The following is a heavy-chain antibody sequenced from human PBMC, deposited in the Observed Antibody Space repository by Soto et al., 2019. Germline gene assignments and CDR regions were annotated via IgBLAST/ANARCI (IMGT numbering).Heavy chain of an antibody. J-gene: IGHJ3*02. Sequence: SETLSLTCTVSGGSISSSSYYWGWIRQPPGKGLEWIGSIYYSGSTYYNPSLKSRVTISVDTSKNQFSLKLSSVTAADTAVYYCARGPRGSYYAFDIWGQGTMVTVSS. CDR1: GGSISSSSYY. CDR2: IYYSGST. V-gene: IGHV4-39*01. CDR3: ARGPRGSYYAFDI. D-gene: IGHD1-26*01.